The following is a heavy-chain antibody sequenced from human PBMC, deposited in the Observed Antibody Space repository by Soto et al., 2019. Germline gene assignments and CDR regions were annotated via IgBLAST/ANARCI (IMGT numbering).Heavy chain of an antibody. D-gene: IGHD3-10*02. V-gene: IGHV4-31*03. CDR3: ARELRCSGSYPDY. J-gene: IGHJ4*02. CDR1: GGSISSGGYY. CDR2: IYYSGST. Sequence: QVQLQESGPGLVKPSQTLSLTCTVSGGSISSGGYYWCWIRQHPGKGLEWIGYIYYSGSTYYNPSLKSRVTIAVDTSKNQYSLKLSAVTAADTAVDYGARELRCSGSYPDYWGQGTLVTVSS.